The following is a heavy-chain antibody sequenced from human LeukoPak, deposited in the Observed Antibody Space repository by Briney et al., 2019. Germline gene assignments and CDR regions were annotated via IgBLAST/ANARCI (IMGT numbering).Heavy chain of an antibody. D-gene: IGHD2-15*01. CDR3: ARGPRSGGSCCDLFDY. V-gene: IGHV4-61*02. CDR1: GGSISSGSYY. J-gene: IGHJ4*02. CDR2: IYTSGST. Sequence: PSETLSLTCTVSGGSISSGSYYWSWIRQPAGKGLEWIGRIYTSGSTNYNPSLKSRVTISVDTSKNQFSLKLSSVTAADTAVYYCARGPRSGGSCCDLFDYWGQGTLVTVSS.